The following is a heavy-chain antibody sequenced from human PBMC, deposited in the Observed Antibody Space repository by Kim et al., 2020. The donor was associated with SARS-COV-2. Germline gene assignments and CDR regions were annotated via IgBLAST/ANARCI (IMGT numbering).Heavy chain of an antibody. J-gene: IGHJ2*01. D-gene: IGHD3-22*01. CDR3: ARRVVIHWYFDL. V-gene: IGHV4-39*01. Sequence: SETLSLTCTVSGGSISSSSYYWGWIRQPPGKGLEWIGSIYYSGSTYYNPSLKSRVTISVDTSKNQFSLKLSSVTAADTAVYYCARRVVIHWYFDLWGRGPLVTVSS. CDR2: IYYSGST. CDR1: GGSISSSSYY.